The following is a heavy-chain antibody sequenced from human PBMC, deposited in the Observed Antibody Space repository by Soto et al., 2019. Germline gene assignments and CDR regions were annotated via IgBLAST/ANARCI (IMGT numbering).Heavy chain of an antibody. D-gene: IGHD2-15*01. Sequence: QVQLQQWGAGLLKPSETLSLTCAVYGGSFSGYYWSWIRQPPGKGLEWIGEINHSGSTNYNPSLKSRVTISDDTSKNQFSLKLSSVTAADTGVYYCAICRPSSGGRCDFDYWGQGTLVTVSS. CDR2: INHSGST. J-gene: IGHJ4*02. CDR1: GGSFSGYY. V-gene: IGHV4-34*01. CDR3: AICRPSSGGRCDFDY.